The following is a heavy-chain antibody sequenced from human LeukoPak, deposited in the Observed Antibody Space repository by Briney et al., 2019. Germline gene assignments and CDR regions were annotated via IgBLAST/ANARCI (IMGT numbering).Heavy chain of an antibody. CDR1: GYSISSGYY. V-gene: IGHV4-38-2*02. Sequence: SETLSLTCAGSGYSISSGYYWGWIRQPPGKGLEWIGSIYHSGSTYYNPSLKSRVTISVDTSKNQFSLKLSSVTAADTAVYYCAREPMVRDFNWFDPWGQGTLVTVSS. CDR3: AREPMVRDFNWFDP. CDR2: IYHSGST. D-gene: IGHD3-10*01. J-gene: IGHJ5*02.